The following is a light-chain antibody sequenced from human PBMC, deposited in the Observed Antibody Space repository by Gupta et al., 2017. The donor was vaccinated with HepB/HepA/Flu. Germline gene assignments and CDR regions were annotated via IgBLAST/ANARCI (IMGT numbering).Light chain of an antibody. CDR2: EIN. CDR3: CSYAGINTWI. V-gene: IGLV2-23*02. Sequence: QADLTQPASVSGSPGQSITIACTGTSSDVGSYNVVSWYQQHPGKAPNLIIYEINKRPSGVSNRFSCSTSGNTAFLTIFGLQAEDEAYYYCCSYAGINTWIFGGGTRVTVL. J-gene: IGLJ2*01. CDR1: SSDVGSYNV.